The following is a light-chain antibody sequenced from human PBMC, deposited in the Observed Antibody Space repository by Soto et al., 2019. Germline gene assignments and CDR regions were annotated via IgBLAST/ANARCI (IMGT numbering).Light chain of an antibody. CDR2: DVS. CDR1: SSDVGAYKY. V-gene: IGLV2-14*01. Sequence: QSGLNQPASVSGSPGQSITISCTGTSSDVGAYKYVSWYQQHPGKAPKLMIYDVSSRPSGVSNRFSGSKSGNTASLIISGLQAEDEADYYCISYTSSDTYVFGTGTKVTVL. CDR3: ISYTSSDTYV. J-gene: IGLJ1*01.